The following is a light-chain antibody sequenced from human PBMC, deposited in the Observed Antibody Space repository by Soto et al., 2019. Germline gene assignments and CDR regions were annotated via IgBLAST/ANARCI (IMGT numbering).Light chain of an antibody. CDR3: TSWMTSTTMI. Sequence: QSALTQPASVFGSPGQSITISCTGTRSDIGAYNFVSWYQQHPGEVPKLILYDVNVRPSGVSNRFSGSKSGNTASLTISGLQAEDEADYYCTSWMTSTTMIFGGGTKVTVL. V-gene: IGLV2-14*03. J-gene: IGLJ2*01. CDR2: DVN. CDR1: RSDIGAYNF.